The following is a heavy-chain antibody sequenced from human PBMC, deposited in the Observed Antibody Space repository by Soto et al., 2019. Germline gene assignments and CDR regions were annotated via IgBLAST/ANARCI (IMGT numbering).Heavy chain of an antibody. J-gene: IGHJ5*02. Sequence: ETLSLTCNVSGVSISNYDWTWVRQSPEKGLEWIGYMYYNGNINYNPSLKSRVTISIDTSKNQFSLTLKSVTAADTAVNYCASGGNWFDPWGQGVLVTVSS. D-gene: IGHD3-16*01. V-gene: IGHV4-59*01. CDR2: MYYNGNI. CDR3: ASGGNWFDP. CDR1: GVSISNYD.